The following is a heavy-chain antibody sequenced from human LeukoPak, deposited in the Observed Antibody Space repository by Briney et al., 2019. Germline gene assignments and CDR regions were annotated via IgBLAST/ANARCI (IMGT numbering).Heavy chain of an antibody. Sequence: SETLSLTCTVSGGSMSGYYWSWIRQPPGRGLEWIGYVYYSGTTDYIPSLKSRVTMSVDTSKNQFSLNLRSTTAADTAIYYCARRYISGWFFDYWGQGTLVTVSS. J-gene: IGHJ4*02. CDR2: VYYSGTT. CDR3: ARRYISGWFFDY. CDR1: GGSMSGYY. D-gene: IGHD6-19*01. V-gene: IGHV4-59*01.